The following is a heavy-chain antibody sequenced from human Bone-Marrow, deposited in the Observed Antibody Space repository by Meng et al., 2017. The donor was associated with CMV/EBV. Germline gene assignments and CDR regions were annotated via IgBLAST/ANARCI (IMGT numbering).Heavy chain of an antibody. Sequence: LRLSCTVSGGSISSGDYYWSWIRQPPGKGLEWIGYIYYSGSTYYNPSLKSRVTISVDTSKNQFSLKLSSVTAADTAVYYCARAYKYIVVARWGQGTLVTVSS. CDR2: IYYSGST. J-gene: IGHJ4*02. V-gene: IGHV4-30-4*08. D-gene: IGHD2-21*01. CDR3: ARAYKYIVVAR. CDR1: GGSISSGDYY.